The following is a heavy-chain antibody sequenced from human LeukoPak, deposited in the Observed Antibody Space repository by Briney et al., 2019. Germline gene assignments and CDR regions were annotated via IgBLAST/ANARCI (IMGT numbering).Heavy chain of an antibody. CDR1: GFTFGDYA. V-gene: IGHV3-53*01. Sequence: GGSLRLSCTASGFTFGDYAMSWFRQAPGKGLEWVSVIYSGGSTYYADSVKGRFTISRDNSKNTLYLQMNSLRAEDTAVYYCARDLLPGRYGMDVWGQGTTVTVSS. J-gene: IGHJ6*02. CDR2: IYSGGST. CDR3: ARDLLPGRYGMDV. D-gene: IGHD1-14*01.